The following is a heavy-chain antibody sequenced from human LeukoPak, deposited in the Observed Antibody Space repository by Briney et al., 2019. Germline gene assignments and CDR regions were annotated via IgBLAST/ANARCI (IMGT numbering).Heavy chain of an antibody. V-gene: IGHV3-74*01. Sequence: GGSLRLSCAASGFTFSTYWMHWVRQSPGKGLVWVSRINMDGTTISYAGSVEGRFTISRDNAKNTLYLQMSSLRAEDTAIYYCAKGGCSTTSCYLDNWGQGTLVTVSS. J-gene: IGHJ4*02. CDR3: AKGGCSTTSCYLDN. CDR2: INMDGTTI. D-gene: IGHD2-2*01. CDR1: GFTFSTYW.